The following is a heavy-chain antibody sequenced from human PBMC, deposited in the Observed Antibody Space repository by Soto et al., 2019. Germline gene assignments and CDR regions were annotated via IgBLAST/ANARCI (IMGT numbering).Heavy chain of an antibody. V-gene: IGHV4-34*01. CDR2: INRSGST. D-gene: IGHD4-17*01. CDR1: GGSFSGYY. J-gene: IGHJ4*02. CDR3: ARGGLTTVPPLT. Sequence: QMQLQQWGAGLLKPSETLSLTCAVYGGSFSGYYYYWIRQPPGKGLEWIGEINRSGSTNYNPSLKSRVTIPVDTSKNQFSLTLSSVTAADTAIYYCARGGLTTVPPLTWGQGTLVTVSS.